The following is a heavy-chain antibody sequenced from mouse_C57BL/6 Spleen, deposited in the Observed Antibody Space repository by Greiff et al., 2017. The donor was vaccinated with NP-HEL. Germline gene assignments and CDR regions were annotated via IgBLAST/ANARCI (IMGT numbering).Heavy chain of an antibody. CDR1: GFSLSTSGMG. V-gene: IGHV8-12*01. J-gene: IGHJ4*01. CDR2: IYWDDDK. CDR3: ARRATVVAKDYAMDY. Sequence: QVTLKECVPGILQSSQTLSLTCSFSGFSLSTSGMGVSWIRQPSGKGLEWLAHIYWDDDKRYNPSLKSRLTISKDTSRNQVFLKITSVDTADTATYYCARRATVVAKDYAMDYWGQGTSVTVSS. D-gene: IGHD1-1*01.